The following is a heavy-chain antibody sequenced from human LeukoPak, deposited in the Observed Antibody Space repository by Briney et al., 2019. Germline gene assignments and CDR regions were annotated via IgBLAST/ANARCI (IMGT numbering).Heavy chain of an antibody. CDR3: ARIRVPVFGYFDL. Sequence: GGSLRLSCAASGFTFSSYGMNWVRQAPGKGLEWVSGISGSGGSTYYADSVKGHFSISRDNSKNTLYLQMISLRAEDTAVYYCARIRVPVFGYFDLWGRGTLVTVSS. V-gene: IGHV3-23*01. D-gene: IGHD1-14*01. CDR1: GFTFSSYG. CDR2: ISGSGGST. J-gene: IGHJ2*01.